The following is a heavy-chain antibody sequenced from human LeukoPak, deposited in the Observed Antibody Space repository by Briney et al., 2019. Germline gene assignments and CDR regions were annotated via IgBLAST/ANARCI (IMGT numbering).Heavy chain of an antibody. CDR1: GFIFSDYW. CDR2: IKYDGSST. D-gene: IGHD2-2*01. CDR3: AKRIDIAVVPEAATHQAFDV. Sequence: PGGSLRLSCAASGFIFSDYWMHWVRQGPGKGLEWVSRIKYDGSSTSYADSVKGRFTVSRDDSLNILYLQMNRLRADDTAVYYCAKRIDIAVVPEAATHQAFDVWGQGTMVTVSS. J-gene: IGHJ3*01. V-gene: IGHV3-74*01.